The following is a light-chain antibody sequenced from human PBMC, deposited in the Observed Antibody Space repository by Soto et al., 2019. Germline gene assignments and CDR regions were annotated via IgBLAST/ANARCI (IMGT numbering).Light chain of an antibody. J-gene: IGKJ4*01. CDR2: AAS. CDR3: LQLNRYTLT. CDR1: QSIPRY. V-gene: IGKV1-9*01. Sequence: DIQMTQAPSSLSAYVGERVTITCRGSQSIPRYLNWYRQIRGKAPKLXIYAASPLQSGVPSVFSRSGAGSVCTRSISSLQPEDLATYVCLQLNRYTLTFGGGTKVDIK.